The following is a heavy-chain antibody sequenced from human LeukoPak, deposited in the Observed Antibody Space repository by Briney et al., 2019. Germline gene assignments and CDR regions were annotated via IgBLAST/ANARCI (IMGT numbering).Heavy chain of an antibody. J-gene: IGHJ4*02. V-gene: IGHV3-30*18. CDR2: ISYDGSNK. CDR3: AKSIPGSIALDY. CDR1: GFIFSSYG. Sequence: GRSLRLSCAASGFIFSSYGMHWVRQAPGKGLEWVAVISYDGSNKYYADSVKGRFTISRDNSKNTLYLQMNSLRAEDTAVYYCAKSIPGSIALDYWGQGTLVTVSS. D-gene: IGHD6-6*01.